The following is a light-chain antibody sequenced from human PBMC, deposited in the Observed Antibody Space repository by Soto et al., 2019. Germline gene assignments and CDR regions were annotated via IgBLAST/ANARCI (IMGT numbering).Light chain of an antibody. CDR2: AGS. CDR3: CSYAGSRRV. CDR1: SSDVGSSNI. J-gene: IGLJ1*01. V-gene: IGLV2-23*01. Sequence: QSVLTQPASVSGSPGQSITISCTGTSSDVGSSNIVSWYQQHPGKAPKLMIYAGSKRPSGVSNRFSGSKSGNTASLTISGRQAEDEADYYCCSYAGSRRVFGTGTKLTVL.